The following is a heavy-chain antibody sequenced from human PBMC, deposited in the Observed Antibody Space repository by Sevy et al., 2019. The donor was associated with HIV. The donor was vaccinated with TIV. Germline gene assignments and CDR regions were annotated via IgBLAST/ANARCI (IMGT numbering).Heavy chain of an antibody. CDR3: ARGDDYGSLYYFDY. Sequence: GGSLRLSCAASGFTFNYHFMNWVRQAPGKGLEWVSYISSASSYINYSDSVKGRFTISRDNAKNLLFLEMNNLRPEDTAVYFCARGDDYGSLYYFDYWGQGTLVTVSS. CDR1: GFTFNYHF. D-gene: IGHD3-10*01. V-gene: IGHV3-21*01. CDR2: ISSASSYI. J-gene: IGHJ4*02.